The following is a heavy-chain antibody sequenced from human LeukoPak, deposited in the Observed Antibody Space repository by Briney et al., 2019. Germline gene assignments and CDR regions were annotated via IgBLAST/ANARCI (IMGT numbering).Heavy chain of an antibody. J-gene: IGHJ4*02. CDR2: INHSGST. Sequence: SETLSLTCAVYGGSFSGYYWSWIRQPPGKGLEWIGEINHSGSTNYNPSLKSRVTISVDTSKNQFSLKLSSVTAADTAVYYCARRVIAARPSSFDYWGQGTLATVSS. CDR3: ARRVIAARPSSFDY. D-gene: IGHD6-6*01. V-gene: IGHV4-34*01. CDR1: GGSFSGYY.